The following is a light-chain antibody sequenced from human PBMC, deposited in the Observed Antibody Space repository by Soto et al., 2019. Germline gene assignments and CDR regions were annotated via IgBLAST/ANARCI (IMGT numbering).Light chain of an antibody. J-gene: IGKJ2*01. Sequence: EIVMTQSPATLSVSPGERATLSCRASQSVSSNLAWYQQKPGQAPRLLIYGASTRATGIPARFSGSGSGTEFTLTISSLQPDDFATYYCQHYSDYPYTFGQGTRLEIK. CDR2: GAS. V-gene: IGKV3-15*01. CDR3: QHYSDYPYT. CDR1: QSVSSN.